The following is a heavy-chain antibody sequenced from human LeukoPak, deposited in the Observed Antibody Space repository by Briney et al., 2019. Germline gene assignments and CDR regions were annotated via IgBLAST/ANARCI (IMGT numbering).Heavy chain of an antibody. V-gene: IGHV4-31*03. D-gene: IGHD5-24*01. J-gene: IGHJ4*02. CDR3: ARESVEHEYLDY. CDR1: GGSISSGGYY. CDR2: IYYSGST. Sequence: SQTLSLTCTVSGGSISSGGYYWSWIRQHPGKGLEWIGYIYYSGSTYYNPSLKSRVTISVDTSKNQFSLKLSSVTAADTAVYYCARESVEHEYLDYWGQGTLVTVSS.